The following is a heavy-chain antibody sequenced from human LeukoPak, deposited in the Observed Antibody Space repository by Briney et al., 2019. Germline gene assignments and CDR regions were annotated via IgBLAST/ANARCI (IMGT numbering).Heavy chain of an antibody. CDR3: ARLGSGDSSSWPPPFDY. V-gene: IGHV4-39*01. D-gene: IGHD6-13*01. CDR1: GGSISSSSYY. CDR2: IYYSGST. Sequence: SETLSLTCTVSGGSISSSSYYWGWIRQPPGKGLEWIGSIYYSGSTYYKPSLKSRVTISVDTSKNQFSLKLSSVTAADTAVYYCARLGSGDSSSWPPPFDYWGQGTLSPSPQ. J-gene: IGHJ4*02.